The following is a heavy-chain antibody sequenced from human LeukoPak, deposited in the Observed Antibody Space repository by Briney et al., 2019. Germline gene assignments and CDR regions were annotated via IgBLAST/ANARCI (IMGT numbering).Heavy chain of an antibody. D-gene: IGHD4-23*01. J-gene: IGHJ4*02. CDR1: GFTFSSYE. V-gene: IGHV3-48*03. CDR3: ARYLYGGLDY. Sequence: GGSLRLSCGVSGFTFSSYEMNWVRQAPGKGLEWVSYISSVGSTRHYADSVKGRFTISRDNAKNSLYLQMNSLRAEDTAVYYCARYLYGGLDYWGQGTLVTVSS. CDR2: ISSVGSTR.